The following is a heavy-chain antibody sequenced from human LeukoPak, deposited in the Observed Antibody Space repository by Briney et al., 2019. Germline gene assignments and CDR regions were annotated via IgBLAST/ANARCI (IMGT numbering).Heavy chain of an antibody. V-gene: IGHV4-4*07. D-gene: IGHD3-10*01. CDR1: GGSISSYY. CDR3: ARRSVMVRGVKDFMDV. Sequence: SETLSLTCTVSGGSISSYYWSWIRQPAGKGLEWIGRIYTSGSTNYNPSLKSRVTMSVDTSKNQFSLKLSSVTAADTAVYYCARRSVMVRGVKDFMDVWGKGTTVTISS. J-gene: IGHJ6*03. CDR2: IYTSGST.